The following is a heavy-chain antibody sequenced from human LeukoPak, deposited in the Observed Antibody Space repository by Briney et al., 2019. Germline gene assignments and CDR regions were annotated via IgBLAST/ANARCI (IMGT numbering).Heavy chain of an antibody. D-gene: IGHD6-19*01. CDR3: ARQLSSDDPLDD. CDR1: GYRFTTYW. Sequence: GESLNISCMGSGYRFTTYWLAWVRQMPGKGLERMGIIYPADSDTRYSPSFQGQVTISADKSISTAYLQWSSLKASDTAIYYCARQLSSDDPLDDWGQGTLVTVSS. CDR2: IYPADSDT. V-gene: IGHV5-51*01. J-gene: IGHJ4*02.